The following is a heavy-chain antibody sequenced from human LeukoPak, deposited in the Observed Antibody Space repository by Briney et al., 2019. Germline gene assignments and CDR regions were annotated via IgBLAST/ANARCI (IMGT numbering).Heavy chain of an antibody. CDR3: ARGLAAAGTGIDY. V-gene: IGHV4-34*01. D-gene: IGHD6-13*01. Sequence: PSETLSLTCAVYGGSFSAYYWSWIRQPPGKGLEWIGEINHSGSTNYNPSLKSRVTISIDTSKNQFSLKLSSVTAAATAVYYCARGLAAAGTGIDYWGQGTLVTVSS. J-gene: IGHJ4*02. CDR2: INHSGST. CDR1: GGSFSAYY.